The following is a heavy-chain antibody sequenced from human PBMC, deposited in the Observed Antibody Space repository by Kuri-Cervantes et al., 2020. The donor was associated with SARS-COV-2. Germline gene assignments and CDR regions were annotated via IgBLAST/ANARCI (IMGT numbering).Heavy chain of an antibody. Sequence: SVKVSCKASGGTFSSYAISWVRQAPGQGLEWMGRIIPILGTANYAQKFQGRVTITADKSTSTAYMELSSLRSEDTAVYYCAGDPRYSSSWLDYWGQGTLVTVSS. J-gene: IGHJ4*02. CDR3: AGDPRYSSSWLDY. CDR1: GGTFSSYA. D-gene: IGHD6-6*01. CDR2: IIPILGTA. V-gene: IGHV1-69*04.